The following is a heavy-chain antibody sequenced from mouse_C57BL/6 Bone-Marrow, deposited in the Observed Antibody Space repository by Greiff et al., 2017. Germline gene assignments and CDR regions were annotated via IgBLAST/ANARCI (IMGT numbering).Heavy chain of an antibody. CDR1: GYTFTSYG. Sequence: QVQLQQSGAELARPGASVKLSCKASGYTFTSYGLSWVKQRTGQGLEWIGEIYPRSGNTYYNEKFKGKATLTADKSSSTAYMELRSLTSEDSAVYFCARGDYYGSSYHFDYWGQGTTLTVSS. D-gene: IGHD1-1*01. CDR3: ARGDYYGSSYHFDY. CDR2: IYPRSGNT. V-gene: IGHV1-81*01. J-gene: IGHJ2*01.